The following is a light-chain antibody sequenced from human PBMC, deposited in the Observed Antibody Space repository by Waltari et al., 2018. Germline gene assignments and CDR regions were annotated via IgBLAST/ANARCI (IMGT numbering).Light chain of an antibody. CDR3: QHYDNLLFT. Sequence: DIQMNQSPSSLSASVGDRVTITCQASQDISNSLNWYQQKPGKAPKLLIYDASNLERGVPSRFSGSGSGTDFTFTINSLQPEDFATYYCQHYDNLLFTFGPGTKVDFK. J-gene: IGKJ3*01. CDR1: QDISNS. CDR2: DAS. V-gene: IGKV1-33*01.